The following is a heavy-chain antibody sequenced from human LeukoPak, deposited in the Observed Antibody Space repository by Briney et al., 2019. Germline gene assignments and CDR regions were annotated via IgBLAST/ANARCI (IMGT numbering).Heavy chain of an antibody. CDR3: AKDSTRQWLVYNWFDP. J-gene: IGHJ5*02. CDR1: GFTFSSYA. D-gene: IGHD6-19*01. CDR2: ISGSGGST. Sequence: GGSLRLSCAASGFTFSSYAMSWVRQAPGKGLEWVSAISGSGGSTYYADSVKGRFTISRDNSKNTRYLQMNSLRAEDTAVYYCAKDSTRQWLVYNWFDPWGQGTLVTVSS. V-gene: IGHV3-23*01.